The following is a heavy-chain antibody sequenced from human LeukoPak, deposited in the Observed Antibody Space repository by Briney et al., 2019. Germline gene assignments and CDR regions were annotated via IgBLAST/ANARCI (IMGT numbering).Heavy chain of an antibody. D-gene: IGHD6-19*01. CDR2: IFYSGNT. CDR3: AGRSSGGGLFDY. Sequence: SETLSLTCTVSGGSISSSSYYWGGIRQPPGKGLEWIGSIFYSGNTYYNPSLKGRVTISVDTSKNHFSLKLSSVTSADTAVYYCAGRSSGGGLFDYWGQGTLVTVSS. CDR1: GGSISSSSYY. J-gene: IGHJ4*02. V-gene: IGHV4-39*02.